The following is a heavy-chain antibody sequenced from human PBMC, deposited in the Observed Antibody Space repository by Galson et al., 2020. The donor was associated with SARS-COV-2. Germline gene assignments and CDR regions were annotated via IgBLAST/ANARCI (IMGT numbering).Heavy chain of an antibody. V-gene: IGHV4-59*01. CDR3: ARDDSNYTPGYFAY. Sequence: SETLSLTCTVSGGSSSSYYWSWIRQPPGKGLVWIGYIYYTGTTNYNPSLKSRVSMSLDTSKTQFSLKLSSVTAADTAVYYCARDDSNYTPGYFAYWGQGTLVTVSS. D-gene: IGHD4-4*01. J-gene: IGHJ4*02. CDR2: IYYTGTT. CDR1: GGSSSSYY.